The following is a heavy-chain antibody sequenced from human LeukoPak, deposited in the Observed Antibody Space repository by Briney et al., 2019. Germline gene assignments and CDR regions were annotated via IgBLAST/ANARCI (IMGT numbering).Heavy chain of an antibody. V-gene: IGHV4-61*01. D-gene: IGHD3-10*01. CDR3: AREVGRVRGVIINYYYYYGMDV. CDR1: GGSVSSGSYY. CDR2: IYYSGST. J-gene: IGHJ6*02. Sequence: PSETLSLTCTVSGGSVSSGSYYWSWIRQPPGKGLEWIGYIYYSGSTNYNPSLKSRVTISVDTSKNQFSLKLSSVTAADTAVYYCAREVGRVRGVIINYYYYYGMDVWGQGTTVTVSS.